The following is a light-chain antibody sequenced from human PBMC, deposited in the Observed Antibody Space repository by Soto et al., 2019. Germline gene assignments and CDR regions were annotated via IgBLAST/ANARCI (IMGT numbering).Light chain of an antibody. J-gene: IGKJ1*01. Sequence: EIVLTQSPATLSLSPGERATLSCRASQNISSRFLAWYQHKPGQAPRLLIYGASIRATDIPGRFSGSGSGTDFSLTISRLEPEDFAVYYCHQFAPSRGTFGQGTKADIK. CDR3: HQFAPSRGT. V-gene: IGKV3-20*01. CDR2: GAS. CDR1: QNISSRF.